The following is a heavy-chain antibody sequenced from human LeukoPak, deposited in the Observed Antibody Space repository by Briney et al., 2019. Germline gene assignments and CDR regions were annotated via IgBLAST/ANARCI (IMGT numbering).Heavy chain of an antibody. CDR1: GFSFSIYA. D-gene: IGHD2-21*02. Sequence: GGSLRLSCAASGFSFSIYAMRWVRQAPGKGLEWVSSIKNGGNDPFYADSVKGRFTISRDNSKNTLFLQLSSLRAEDSAVYYCARGGHDFNPFYWWGQGTLVTVSS. CDR3: ARGGHDFNPFYW. V-gene: IGHV3-23*01. J-gene: IGHJ4*02. CDR2: IKNGGNDP.